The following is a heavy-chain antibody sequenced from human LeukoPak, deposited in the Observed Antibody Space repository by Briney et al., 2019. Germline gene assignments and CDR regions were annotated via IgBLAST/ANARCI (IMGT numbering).Heavy chain of an antibody. CDR1: GFTFSSYA. CDR3: VKSGDFYYYYYYMDV. Sequence: GGSLRLSCAASGFTFSSYAMSWVRQAPGKGLEWVSAISGSGGSTYYADSVKGRFTISRDNSKNTLYLQMNSLRAEDTAVYYCVKSGDFYYYYYYMDVWGKGTTVTVSS. D-gene: IGHD7-27*01. V-gene: IGHV3-23*01. CDR2: ISGSGGST. J-gene: IGHJ6*03.